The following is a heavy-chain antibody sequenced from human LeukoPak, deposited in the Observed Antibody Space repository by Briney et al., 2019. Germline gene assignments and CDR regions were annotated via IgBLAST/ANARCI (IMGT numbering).Heavy chain of an antibody. CDR2: IYAGDSDT. J-gene: IGHJ6*02. V-gene: IGHV5-51*01. Sequence: GESLKISCKGSGYSFTSYWISWVRQMPGKGLEWMGIIYAGDSDTRYSPSFQGQVTISADKSISTAYLQWSSLKAAATAMYYGERASYYYGMDVWGQGTTVTVSS. CDR1: GYSFTSYW. CDR3: ERASYYYGMDV.